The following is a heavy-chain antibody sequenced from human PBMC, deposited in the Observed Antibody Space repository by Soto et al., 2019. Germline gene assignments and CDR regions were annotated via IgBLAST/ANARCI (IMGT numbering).Heavy chain of an antibody. D-gene: IGHD3-22*01. CDR3: VNFEAMIVVVHPGQMDV. J-gene: IGHJ6*02. Sequence: GGSLRLSCSASGFTFSSYAMHWVRQAPGKGLEYVSAISSNGGSTYYADSVKGRFTISRDNSKNTLYLQMSSLRAEDTAVYYCVNFEAMIVVVHPGQMDVRGQGTTVTVSS. CDR1: GFTFSSYA. CDR2: ISSNGGST. V-gene: IGHV3-64D*08.